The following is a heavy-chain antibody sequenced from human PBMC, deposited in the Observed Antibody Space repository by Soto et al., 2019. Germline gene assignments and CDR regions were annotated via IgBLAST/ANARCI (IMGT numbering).Heavy chain of an antibody. D-gene: IGHD3-3*01. CDR2: ISWNSGNI. J-gene: IGHJ4*02. Sequence: EVHLVESGGGLVQPGRSLRLSCAASGFTFDDYAMHWVRQVPGKGLEWVSSISWNSGNIVYADFVKGRFTISRDSANNSLYLQMNSMRTEDTALYYCAKGAVTSIFGYFDFCGQGTLVTVSS. CDR3: AKGAVTSIFGYFDF. V-gene: IGHV3-9*01. CDR1: GFTFDDYA.